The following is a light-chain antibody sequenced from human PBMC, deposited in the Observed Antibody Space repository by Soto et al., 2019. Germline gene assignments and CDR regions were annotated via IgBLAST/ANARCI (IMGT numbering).Light chain of an antibody. CDR1: QGISAS. V-gene: IGKV1-5*01. CDR2: DVS. Sequence: DIQMTQSPSTLSASVGDRVTVTCRASQGISASLAWFQQRPGKAPKLLIYDVSGLESGVPSRFSGSGSGTEFTLTISSLQPDDFATYYCQQYSTFWTFGQGTKVEI. CDR3: QQYSTFWT. J-gene: IGKJ1*01.